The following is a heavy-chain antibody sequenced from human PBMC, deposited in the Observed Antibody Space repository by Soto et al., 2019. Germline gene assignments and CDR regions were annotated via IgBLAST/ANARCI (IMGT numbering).Heavy chain of an antibody. J-gene: IGHJ4*02. CDR2: MSGSGGST. CDR3: AKDGGDYVGEGPFDY. V-gene: IGHV3-23*01. D-gene: IGHD4-17*01. Sequence: EVQLLESGGGLVQPGGSLRLSCAASGFTFSSYAMSWVRQAPGKGLEWVSAMSGSGGSTYYADSVKGRFTISRDNSKNARGLQMNIRRAGGTAVYDCAKDGGDYVGEGPFDYGGQGRLVTVST. CDR1: GFTFSSYA.